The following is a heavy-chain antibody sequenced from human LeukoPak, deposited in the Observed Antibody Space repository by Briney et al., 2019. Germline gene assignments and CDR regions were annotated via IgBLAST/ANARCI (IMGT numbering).Heavy chain of an antibody. CDR1: GYTFTGYY. V-gene: IGHV1-2*06. J-gene: IGHJ4*02. CDR3: ARDRKTLVGAISAVDY. CDR2: INPNSGGT. Sequence: ASVKVSCKASGYTFTGYYMHWVRQAPGQGLEWMGRINPNSGGTNYAQKLQGRVTMTRDTSISTAYMELSRLRSDDTAVYYCARDRKTLVGAISAVDYWGQGTLVTVSS. D-gene: IGHD1-26*01.